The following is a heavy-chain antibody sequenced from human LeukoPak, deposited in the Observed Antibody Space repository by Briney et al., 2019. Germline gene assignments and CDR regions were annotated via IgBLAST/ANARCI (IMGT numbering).Heavy chain of an antibody. Sequence: GGSLRLSCAASGFTFSSYSMNWVRQAPGKGLEWVSSISSSSSYIYYADSVKGRFTISRDNAENSLYLQMNSLRAEDTAVYYCARATSPGATWFDPWGQGTLVTVSS. CDR1: GFTFSSYS. CDR3: ARATSPGATWFDP. CDR2: ISSSSSYI. J-gene: IGHJ5*02. V-gene: IGHV3-21*01.